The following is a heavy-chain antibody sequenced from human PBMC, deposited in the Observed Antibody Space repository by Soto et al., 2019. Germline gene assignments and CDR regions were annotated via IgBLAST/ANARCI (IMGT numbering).Heavy chain of an antibody. CDR1: GGSISSSSYY. J-gene: IGHJ3*02. CDR2: IYYSGST. D-gene: IGHD7-27*01. V-gene: IGHV4-39*01. Sequence: QLQLQESGPGLVKPSETLSLTCTVSGGSISSSSYYWGWIRQPPGKGLEWIGSIYYSGSTYYNPSLKSRVPISVDTSQNQFSLKLSSVTAADTAVYYCARHVNPWAQGAFDIWGQGTMVTVSS. CDR3: ARHVNPWAQGAFDI.